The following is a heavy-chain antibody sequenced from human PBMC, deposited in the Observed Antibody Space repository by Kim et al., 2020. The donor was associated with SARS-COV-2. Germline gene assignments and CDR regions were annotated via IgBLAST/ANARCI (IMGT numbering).Heavy chain of an antibody. V-gene: IGHV3-74*01. D-gene: IGHD3-22*01. Sequence: GSAGSVTGRFSLSRDNAKNTLYLQINSLRPEDTAVYCCASYFDYSGNIWGQGTLVTVSS. CDR3: ASYFDYSGNI. J-gene: IGHJ4*02.